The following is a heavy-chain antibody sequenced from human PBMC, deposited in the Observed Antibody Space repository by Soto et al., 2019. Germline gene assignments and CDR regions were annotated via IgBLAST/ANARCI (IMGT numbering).Heavy chain of an antibody. CDR1: GYTFTGYY. CDR2: INPNSGGT. V-gene: IGHV1-2*02. J-gene: IGHJ6*02. D-gene: IGHD2-2*01. CDR3: ARVVVAAATSLLMGCYYGIDV. Sequence: ASVKVSCKASGYTFTGYYMHWVRQAPGQGLEWMGWINPNSGGTNYAQKFQGRVTMTRDTSISTAYMELSRLRSDDTAVYYCARVVVAAATSLLMGCYYGIDVWGQGSTVTVSS.